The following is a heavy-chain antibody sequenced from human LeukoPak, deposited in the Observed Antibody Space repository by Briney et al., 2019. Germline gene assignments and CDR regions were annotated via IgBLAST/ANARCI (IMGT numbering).Heavy chain of an antibody. V-gene: IGHV1-8*01. CDR2: MNSNSGNT. D-gene: IGHD2-2*01. J-gene: IGHJ6*02. CDR1: GYTFTSYD. CDR3: ARGGYCSSTSCYLSYGMDV. Sequence: ASVKVSCKASGYTFTSYDINWVRQATGQGLEWMGWMNSNSGNTGYAQKFQGRVTMTRNTSISTAYMELSSLRSEDTAVYYCARGGYCSSTSCYLSYGMDVWGQGTTVTVSS.